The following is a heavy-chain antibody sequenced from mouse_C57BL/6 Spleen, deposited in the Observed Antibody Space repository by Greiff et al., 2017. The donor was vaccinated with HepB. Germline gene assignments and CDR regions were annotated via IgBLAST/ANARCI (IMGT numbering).Heavy chain of an antibody. V-gene: IGHV1-55*01. CDR2: IYPGSGST. J-gene: IGHJ3*01. CDR1: GYTFTSYW. CDR3: AVYYSNYGGFAY. Sequence: VQLQQPGAELVKPGASVKMSCKASGYTFTSYWITWVKQRPGQGLEWIGDIYPGSGSTNYNEKFKSKATLTVDTSSSTAYMQLSSLTSEDSAVYYCAVYYSNYGGFAYWGQGTLVTVSA. D-gene: IGHD2-5*01.